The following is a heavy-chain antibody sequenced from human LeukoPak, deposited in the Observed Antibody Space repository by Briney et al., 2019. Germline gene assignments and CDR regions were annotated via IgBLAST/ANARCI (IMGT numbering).Heavy chain of an antibody. CDR2: FDPEDGET. CDR1: GYSLSELS. D-gene: IGHD1-1*01. J-gene: IGHJ4*02. Sequence: ASVNVSCKVSGYSLSELSMHWVRQAPGKGLEWLGGFDPEDGETIYAQKFQGRVILTEDTHTDTTYMELRSLRSEDTAVYYCATYQYIWKYFDYWGQGTLLTVSS. V-gene: IGHV1-24*01. CDR3: ATYQYIWKYFDY.